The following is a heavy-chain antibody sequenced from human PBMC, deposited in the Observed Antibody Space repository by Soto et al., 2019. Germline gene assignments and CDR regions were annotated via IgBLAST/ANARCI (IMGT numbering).Heavy chain of an antibody. CDR1: GGSISYYY. CDR2: IYHTGST. D-gene: IGHD3-3*01. Sequence: QVRLQESGPGLVKPSETLSLTCAVSGGSISYYYWSWIRQSPGKGLEWIGYIYHTGSTNYNPSLKSRVTISVDTSKNQFSLKLRSVTAADTAVYYCARDSASYEPGFDYWGQGTLVTVSS. J-gene: IGHJ4*02. CDR3: ARDSASYEPGFDY. V-gene: IGHV4-59*01.